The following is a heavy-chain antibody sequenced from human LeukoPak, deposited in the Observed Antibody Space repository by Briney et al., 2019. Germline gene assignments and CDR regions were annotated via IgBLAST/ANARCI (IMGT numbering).Heavy chain of an antibody. D-gene: IGHD2-21*02. CDR1: GFTFSSYA. V-gene: IGHV3-23*01. J-gene: IGHJ4*02. CDR3: AEVGNGRVTAIGIPDY. CDR2: ISGSGGST. Sequence: GGPLRLSCAASGFTFSSYAMSWVRQAPGKGLEWVSAISGSGGSTYYADSVKGRFTISRDNSKNTLYLQMNSLRAEDTAVYYCAEVGNGRVTAIGIPDYWGQGTLVTVSS.